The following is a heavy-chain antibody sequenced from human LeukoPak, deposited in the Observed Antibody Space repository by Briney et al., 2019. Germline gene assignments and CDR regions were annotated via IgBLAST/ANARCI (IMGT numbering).Heavy chain of an antibody. CDR1: GFTFSSYA. Sequence: GGSLRLSCAASGFTFSSYAMHWVRQAPGKGLEWVAVISYDGSNKYYADSVKGRFTISRDNTKNTLYLQMSSLRAEDTAVYYCASGFSGYDGYFDYWGQGTLVTVSS. J-gene: IGHJ4*02. V-gene: IGHV3-30-3*01. CDR3: ASGFSGYDGYFDY. D-gene: IGHD5-12*01. CDR2: ISYDGSNK.